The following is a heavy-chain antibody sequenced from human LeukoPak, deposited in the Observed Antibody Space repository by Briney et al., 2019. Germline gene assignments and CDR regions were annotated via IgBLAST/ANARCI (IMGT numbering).Heavy chain of an antibody. J-gene: IGHJ4*02. Sequence: GGSLRLSCAASGFTFSSYSMNWVRQAPGKGLEWVAVMSYDGTNKYYADSVKGRFTISRDNSKNTLYLQMNSLRAEDTAVYYCARDEQHGELSYWGQGTLVTVSS. CDR1: GFTFSSYS. CDR2: MSYDGTNK. CDR3: ARDEQHGELSY. V-gene: IGHV3-30*03. D-gene: IGHD3-10*01.